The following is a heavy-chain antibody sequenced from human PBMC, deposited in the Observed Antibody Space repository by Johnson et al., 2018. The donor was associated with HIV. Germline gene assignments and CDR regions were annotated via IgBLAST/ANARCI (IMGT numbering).Heavy chain of an antibody. V-gene: IGHV3-53*01. CDR1: GFTVSSNY. D-gene: IGHD1-1*01. Sequence: VQLVESGGGLIQPGGSLRLSCAVSGFTVSSNYMSWVRQGPGKGLEWVSVIYSGGDTYYADSMRGRLTISRDNSKNTVYLQMNSLRAEDTAVYYCARAEPWDRRHYAFDIWGQGKVVTVSS. J-gene: IGHJ3*02. CDR2: IYSGGDT. CDR3: ARAEPWDRRHYAFDI.